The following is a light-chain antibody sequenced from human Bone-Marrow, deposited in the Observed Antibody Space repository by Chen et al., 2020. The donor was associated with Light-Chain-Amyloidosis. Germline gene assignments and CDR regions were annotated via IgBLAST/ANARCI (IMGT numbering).Light chain of an antibody. V-gene: IGLV2-23*01. J-gene: IGLJ3*02. Sequence: QSALTQPASVSGSPGQSLTISCTGTSSAVGSNNLVSWYQQRPGKVPKLIIYAGFKRPSGVSSRFAGSKSGNSASLTISGLQAGDEAVYFCCSHTYTFRVVFVGGTKVTVL. CDR2: AGF. CDR1: SSAVGSNNL. CDR3: CSHTYTFRVV.